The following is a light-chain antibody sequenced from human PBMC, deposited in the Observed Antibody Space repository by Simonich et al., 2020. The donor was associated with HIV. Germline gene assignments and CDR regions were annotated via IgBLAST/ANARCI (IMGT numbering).Light chain of an antibody. Sequence: QSALTQPASVSGSPGQSITISCTGTSSDVGGYNYVSWYQQHPGKAPKIMIYDVSNRPSGVSNRFSGSKSGITASLTISGLQAEDEAHYFCSSYTSSSTWVFGGRTKLTVL. CDR3: SSYTSSSTWV. CDR2: DVS. V-gene: IGLV2-14*03. CDR1: SSDVGGYNY. J-gene: IGLJ3*02.